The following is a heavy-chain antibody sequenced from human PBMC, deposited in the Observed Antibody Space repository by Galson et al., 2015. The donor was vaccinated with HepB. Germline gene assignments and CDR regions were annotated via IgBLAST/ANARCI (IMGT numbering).Heavy chain of an antibody. Sequence: RLSCAASGFTFTSYDMTWVRQAPGKGLEWVSVIDTSGGHTSYADSVKGRFTISRDNSKSTLSLQMNSLRVEDTAIYYCASYRVTAGRWFDPWGQGTLVTVSS. CDR1: GFTFTSYD. J-gene: IGHJ5*02. CDR2: IDTSGGHT. V-gene: IGHV3-23*01. D-gene: IGHD1-14*01. CDR3: ASYRVTAGRWFDP.